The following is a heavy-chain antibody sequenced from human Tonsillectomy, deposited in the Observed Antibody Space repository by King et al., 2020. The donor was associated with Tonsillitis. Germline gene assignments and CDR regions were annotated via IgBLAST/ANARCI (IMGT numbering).Heavy chain of an antibody. J-gene: IGHJ6*02. CDR3: AKDPTAHAAYYYYAMDV. CDR1: GFTFSYYG. Sequence: VQLVESGGGLVQPGGSLRLSCAASGFTFSYYGMIWVRQAPGKGREGVSVFSGTGGSPLYADSVKGGFTLSRENSKNTLYLQMNSLRAEDTAVYYCAKDPTAHAAYYYYAMDVWGQGTTVTVSS. V-gene: IGHV3-23*04. CDR2: FSGTGGSP.